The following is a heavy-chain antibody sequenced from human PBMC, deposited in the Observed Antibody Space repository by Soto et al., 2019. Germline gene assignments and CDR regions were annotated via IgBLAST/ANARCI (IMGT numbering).Heavy chain of an antibody. Sequence: GGSLRLSCTASGFTFSTYGMNWVRQAPGKGLEWVSYIRSGDSYIYYADSVKGRFTMSRDNAKNSLYLQMNNLRDEDTAVYYCARGEGYNWIDLWGQGTLVTVSS. CDR2: IRSGDSYI. J-gene: IGHJ5*02. V-gene: IGHV3-48*02. CDR1: GFTFSTYG. CDR3: ARGEGYNWIDL.